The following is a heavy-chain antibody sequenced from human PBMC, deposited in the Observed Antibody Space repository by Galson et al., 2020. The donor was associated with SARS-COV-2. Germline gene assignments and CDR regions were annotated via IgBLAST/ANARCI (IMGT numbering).Heavy chain of an antibody. CDR3: ARTSSYVGDYYLEY. Sequence: TLSLTCTVSGGSISSDGHYWSWIRQHPGKGLEWIGYIYYSGSTYYNPSLKSRVTIAVDTSKNQFSLHRNSVTAADTAVYYSARTSSYVGDYYLEYGGQGTLVIVSS. CDR1: GGSISSDGHY. D-gene: IGHD1-26*01. J-gene: IGHJ4*02. CDR2: IYYSGST. V-gene: IGHV4-31*03.